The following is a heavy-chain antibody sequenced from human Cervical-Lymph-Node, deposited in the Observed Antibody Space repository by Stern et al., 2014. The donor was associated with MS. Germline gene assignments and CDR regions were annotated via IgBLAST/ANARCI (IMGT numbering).Heavy chain of an antibody. CDR1: GGTFSIYA. D-gene: IGHD1-26*01. CDR3: ARGELKEGLVRGMDV. V-gene: IGHV1-69*01. CDR2: IIPIFGTA. Sequence: QVQLVESAAEVKKPGSSVKVSCKASGGTFSIYAISWVRQAPGQGLEWMGGIIPIFGTANYATKFQGRVTITADESTSTAYMELSSLRSEDTAVYYCARGELKEGLVRGMDVWGQGTTVTVSS. J-gene: IGHJ6*02.